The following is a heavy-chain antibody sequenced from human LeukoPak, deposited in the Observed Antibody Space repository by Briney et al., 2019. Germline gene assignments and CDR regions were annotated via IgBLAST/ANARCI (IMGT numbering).Heavy chain of an antibody. CDR1: GFTFSSYS. D-gene: IGHD1-26*01. Sequence: GGSLRLSCAASGFTFSSYSMNWVRQAPGKGLEWVSYISSSSSTIYYADSVKGRFTISRDNAKNSLYLQMNSLRAEDTAVYYCAKDLSQGSYRPDAFDIWGQGTMVTVSS. V-gene: IGHV3-48*01. CDR2: ISSSSSTI. J-gene: IGHJ3*02. CDR3: AKDLSQGSYRPDAFDI.